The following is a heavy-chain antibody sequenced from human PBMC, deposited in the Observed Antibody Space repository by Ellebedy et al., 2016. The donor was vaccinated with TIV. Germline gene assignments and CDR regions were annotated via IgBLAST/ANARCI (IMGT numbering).Heavy chain of an antibody. CDR1: GFTFGSYA. D-gene: IGHD3-3*01. CDR3: AKGDEFWSGYSPTYHYGMDV. J-gene: IGHJ6*02. V-gene: IGHV3-23*01. Sequence: GGSLRLXCAASGFTFGSYAMNWVRLAPGKGLEWVSGLSGSGGRTYYAESVKGRFAISRGNSKNTVSLLMNSLRADDMGVYYCAKGDEFWSGYSPTYHYGMDVWGQGTTVSVSS. CDR2: LSGSGGRT.